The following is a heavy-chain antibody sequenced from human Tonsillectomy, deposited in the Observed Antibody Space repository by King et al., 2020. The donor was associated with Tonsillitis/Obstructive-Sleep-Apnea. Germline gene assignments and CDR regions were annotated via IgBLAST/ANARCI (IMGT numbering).Heavy chain of an antibody. V-gene: IGHV4-34*01. J-gene: IGHJ3*02. CDR2: IDHSGST. Sequence: VQLQQWGAGLLKPSETLSLTCAVFGGSFSGYYWSWIRQPPGQGLEWIGEIDHSGSTNYNPSLKSRVTILVDTSKNLFSLKLSSVTAAATAVYYCARASEAFDIWGQGTMVTVSS. CDR1: GGSFSGYY. CDR3: ARASEAFDI. D-gene: IGHD6-6*01.